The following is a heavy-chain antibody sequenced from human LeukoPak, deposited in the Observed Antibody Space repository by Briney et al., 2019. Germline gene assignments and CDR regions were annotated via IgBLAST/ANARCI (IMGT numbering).Heavy chain of an antibody. Sequence: SETLSLTCAVYGGSFSGYYWSWIRQPPGKGLEWIGEINHSGSTNYNPSLKSRVTISVDTSKNPFSLKLSSVTAADTAVYYCARKRYSSSSRRSWFDPWGQGTLVTVSS. CDR1: GGSFSGYY. D-gene: IGHD6-6*01. V-gene: IGHV4-34*01. CDR2: INHSGST. J-gene: IGHJ5*02. CDR3: ARKRYSSSSRRSWFDP.